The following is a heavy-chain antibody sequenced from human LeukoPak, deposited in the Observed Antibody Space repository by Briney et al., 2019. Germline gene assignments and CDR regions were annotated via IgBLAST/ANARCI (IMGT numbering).Heavy chain of an antibody. J-gene: IGHJ5*02. CDR3: ARDIKRVGARLNDPEFWFDP. Sequence: SETLSLTCTVSGGSICGYYWSWIRQPAGKGLEWIGRIYTSGSTNYNPSLKSRVTMSVDTSKNQFSLKLSSVTAADTAVYYCARDIKRVGARLNDPEFWFDPWGQGTLVNVSS. CDR1: GGSICGYY. CDR2: IYTSGST. D-gene: IGHD1-26*01. V-gene: IGHV4-4*07.